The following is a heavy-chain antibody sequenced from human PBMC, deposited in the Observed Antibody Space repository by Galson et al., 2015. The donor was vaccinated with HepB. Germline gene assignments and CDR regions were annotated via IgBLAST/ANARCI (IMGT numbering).Heavy chain of an antibody. CDR1: GDSVSSNSAA. CDR3: ARDPASSSWYPDYYYGMDV. CDR2: TYYRSKWYN. V-gene: IGHV6-1*01. D-gene: IGHD6-13*01. J-gene: IGHJ6*02. Sequence: CAISGDSVSSNSAAWSWIKQSPSRGLEWLGRTYYRSKWYNDYAVSVKSRITINPDTSKNQFSLQLNSVTPEDTAVYYCARDPASSSWYPDYYYGMDVWGQGTTVTVSS.